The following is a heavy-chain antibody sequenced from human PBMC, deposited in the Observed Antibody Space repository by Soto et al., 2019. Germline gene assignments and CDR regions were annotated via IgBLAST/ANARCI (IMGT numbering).Heavy chain of an antibody. Sequence: QVQLVQSGADVKKPGASVKVSCEASAYSFSTYAITWVRQAPGQGLEWLGRISTDNGNTNYAAVLQGRVTLTTDASSSTAFMELRSLRSDDTAVYYCARTIAVAGIGYYLDYWGQGTLVTVSS. V-gene: IGHV1-18*04. CDR3: ARTIAVAGIGYYLDY. CDR1: AYSFSTYA. D-gene: IGHD6-19*01. J-gene: IGHJ4*02. CDR2: ISTDNGNT.